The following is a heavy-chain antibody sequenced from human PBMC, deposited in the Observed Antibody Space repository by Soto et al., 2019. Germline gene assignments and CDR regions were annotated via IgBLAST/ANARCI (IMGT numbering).Heavy chain of an antibody. J-gene: IGHJ4*02. Sequence: GGSLRLSCAASGFRFEDYAMHWVRQAPGKVLQWVSGISWNDGRIDYAASVKGRFTISRDNARKSLYLQKNSLRIEDTAFYYCAKSRSYINGPHYWVQGTLVTVAS. D-gene: IGHD2-8*01. CDR3: AKSRSYINGPHY. CDR2: ISWNDGRI. CDR1: GFRFEDYA. V-gene: IGHV3-9*01.